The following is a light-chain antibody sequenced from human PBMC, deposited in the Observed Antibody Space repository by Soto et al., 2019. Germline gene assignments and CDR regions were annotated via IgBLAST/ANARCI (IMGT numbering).Light chain of an antibody. Sequence: DIQMTQSPSSLSASVGDRVTITCRASQSISSYLNWYQQKPGKAPKLLIYAASSLKSGVPSRFSGSGSGTDFTLSISSLHPDDFATYYCQQSYSTPPWTFGQGTKVEIK. J-gene: IGKJ1*01. CDR3: QQSYSTPPWT. CDR1: QSISSY. CDR2: AAS. V-gene: IGKV1-39*01.